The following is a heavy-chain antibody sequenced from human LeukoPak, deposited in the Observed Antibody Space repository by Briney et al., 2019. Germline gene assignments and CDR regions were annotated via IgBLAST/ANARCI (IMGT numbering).Heavy chain of an antibody. CDR3: ARHGERYYGSGSFPYYYYRDV. Sequence: AEPMKVSCERYGYSFTSYLIGWVRRMPEKSLEWMGIIYPGDSDTRYSPSFQGQVTISANKSISTAYLQWSSLKASDTAMYYCARHGERYYGSGSFPYYYYRDVWGKGTTVTVSS. CDR1: GYSFTSYL. J-gene: IGHJ6*03. CDR2: IYPGDSDT. V-gene: IGHV5-51*01. D-gene: IGHD3-10*01.